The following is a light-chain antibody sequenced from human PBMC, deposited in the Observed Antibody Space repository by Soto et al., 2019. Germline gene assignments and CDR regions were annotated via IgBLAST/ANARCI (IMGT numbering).Light chain of an antibody. CDR2: EVN. V-gene: IGLV2-14*01. CDR1: SSDVGGYDY. Sequence: QSALTQPASVSGSPGQSITISCTGTSSDVGGYDYVSWYQQHPGEAPKLMIYEVNNRPSGVSNRFSGSKSGNTASLTISGLQAEDEADYHCSSYTSRSTLVVFGGGTQLTVL. J-gene: IGLJ2*01. CDR3: SSYTSRSTLVV.